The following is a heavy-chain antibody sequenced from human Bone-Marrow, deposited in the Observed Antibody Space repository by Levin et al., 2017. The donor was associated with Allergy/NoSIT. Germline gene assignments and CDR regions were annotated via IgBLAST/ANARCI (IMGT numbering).Heavy chain of an antibody. J-gene: IGHJ4*02. CDR2: INPNSGGT. CDR1: GYTFTGYN. Sequence: GESLKISCKASGYTFTGYNMHWVRQAPGQGLEWMGRINPNSGGTIYAQKFQGRVTMTRDTSISTAYMELSRLRSDDTAVYYCATEPRSLGYWGQGTLVTVSS. V-gene: IGHV1-2*06. CDR3: ATEPRSLGY.